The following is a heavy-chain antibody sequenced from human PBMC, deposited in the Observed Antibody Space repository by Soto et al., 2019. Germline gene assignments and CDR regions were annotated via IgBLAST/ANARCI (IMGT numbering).Heavy chain of an antibody. CDR2: IYYSGST. D-gene: IGHD5-12*01. Sequence: ASETLSLTCTVSVGSISNYYWSWIRQPPGKGLEWIGYIYYSGSTNYSPSLKSRVTISLDMSKKQFSLKLSSVTAADTAVYYCARAHGEMATIGLDYWGQGTQVTVSS. CDR1: VGSISNYY. CDR3: ARAHGEMATIGLDY. J-gene: IGHJ4*02. V-gene: IGHV4-59*01.